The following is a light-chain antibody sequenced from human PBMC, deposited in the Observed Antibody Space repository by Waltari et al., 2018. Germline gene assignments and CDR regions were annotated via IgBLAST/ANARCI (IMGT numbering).Light chain of an antibody. CDR3: QQYNTYSTWA. CDR2: KAS. V-gene: IGKV1-5*03. J-gene: IGKJ1*01. Sequence: DIQMTQSPSTLSASVGDRVTITCRASQSIAIWLAWYQQKPGKAAKLLISKASNLESGVRSRFSGSGSGTEFTLTISSLQPDDFAAYYCQQYNTYSTWAFGQGTKVEIK. CDR1: QSIAIW.